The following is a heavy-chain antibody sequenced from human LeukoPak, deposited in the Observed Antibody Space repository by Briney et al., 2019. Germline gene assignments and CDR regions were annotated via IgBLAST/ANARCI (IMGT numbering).Heavy chain of an antibody. V-gene: IGHV1-58*01. CDR3: AALLSMGYFDY. J-gene: IGHJ4*02. CDR1: GFTFTSSA. D-gene: IGHD2/OR15-2a*01. CDR2: IVVGSGNT. Sequence: TSVKVSCKASGFTFTSSAVQWVRQARGQRLEWIGWIVVGSGNTNYAQKFQERATITRDMSTSTAYMELSSLRSEDTAVYYCAALLSMGYFDYWGQGTLVTVSS.